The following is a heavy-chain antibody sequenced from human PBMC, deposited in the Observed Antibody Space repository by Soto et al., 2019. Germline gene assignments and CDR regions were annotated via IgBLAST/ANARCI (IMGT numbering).Heavy chain of an antibody. CDR3: ARGCIAVTTHLCY. CDR2: INPYNGNT. Sequence: GASVKVSCKASGYTFNTYGSTWVRQAPGQGLEWMGWINPYNGNTKFAQKLQDRVTMTTATSTSTAYMELASLRSDDTAVYYCARGCIAVTTHLCYWGQGTLVTVSS. J-gene: IGHJ4*02. D-gene: IGHD4-17*01. V-gene: IGHV1-18*01. CDR1: GYTFNTYG.